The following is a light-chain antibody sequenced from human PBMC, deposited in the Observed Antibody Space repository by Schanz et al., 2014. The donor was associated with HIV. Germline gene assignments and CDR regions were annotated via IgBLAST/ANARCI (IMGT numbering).Light chain of an antibody. CDR3: CSYVGSTTVI. J-gene: IGLJ2*01. CDR2: EVS. V-gene: IGLV2-14*03. Sequence: QSVLTQPASVSGSLGQSITISCTGTSSDVGGYKYVSWYQQHPGKAPKLMIFEVSSRPSGVSNRFSGSKSGNTASLTISGLQAEDEADYYCCSYVGSTTVIFGGGTKLTVL. CDR1: SSDVGGYKY.